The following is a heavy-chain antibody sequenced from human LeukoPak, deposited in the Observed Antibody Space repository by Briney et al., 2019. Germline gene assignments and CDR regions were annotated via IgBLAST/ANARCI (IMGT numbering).Heavy chain of an antibody. V-gene: IGHV3-9*01. Sequence: PGGSLRLSCAASGFTFDDYATHWVRQAPGKGLEWVSGISWNSGSIGYADSVKGRFTISRDNAKNSLYLQMNSLRAEDTALYYCAKDIAHYYYDSSGYDYWGQGTLVTVSS. CDR2: ISWNSGSI. D-gene: IGHD3-22*01. J-gene: IGHJ4*02. CDR1: GFTFDDYA. CDR3: AKDIAHYYYDSSGYDY.